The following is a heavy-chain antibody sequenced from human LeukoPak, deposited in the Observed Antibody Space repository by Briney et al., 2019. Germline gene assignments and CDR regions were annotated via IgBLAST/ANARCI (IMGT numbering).Heavy chain of an antibody. Sequence: GGSLRLSCAASGFTFSNYGMHWVRQAPGKGLEWVAFKRYDGSNEYYADSVKGRFTISRVNSKNTLYLQMNSLRAEDTAVYYCAKDGVVRGVIGLWGEYFYYYMDVWGKGTTVTVSS. J-gene: IGHJ6*03. D-gene: IGHD3-10*01. CDR3: AKDGVVRGVIGLWGEYFYYYMDV. CDR1: GFTFSNYG. V-gene: IGHV3-30*02. CDR2: KRYDGSNE.